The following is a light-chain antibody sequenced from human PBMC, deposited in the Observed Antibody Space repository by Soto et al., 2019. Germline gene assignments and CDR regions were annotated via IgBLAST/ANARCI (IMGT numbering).Light chain of an antibody. V-gene: IGLV2-14*01. CDR3: SSYTAYTTLWG. CDR2: GVS. J-gene: IGLJ3*02. CDR1: PSDIGNYNY. Sequence: QSVLTQPASVSGSPGQSITISCTGTPSDIGNYNYVSWYQQHPGKAPKLIIYGVSNRPSGVSNRFSTSKSGNAASLTISGLQAEDEADYYCSSYTAYTTLWGFGRGTKLTVL.